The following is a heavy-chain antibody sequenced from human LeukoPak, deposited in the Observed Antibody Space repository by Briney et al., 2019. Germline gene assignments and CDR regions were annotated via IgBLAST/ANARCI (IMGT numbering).Heavy chain of an antibody. CDR2: ISSSGSTI. V-gene: IGHV3-11*04. CDR3: ARDPKHYHYYYYMDV. Sequence: GGSLRLSCAASGFTFSDYYMSWIRQAPGKRLEWVSYISSSGSTIYYADSVKGGFTISRDNAKNSLYLQMNSLRAEDTAVYYCARDPKHYHYYYYMDVWGKGTTVTVSS. J-gene: IGHJ6*03. CDR1: GFTFSDYY.